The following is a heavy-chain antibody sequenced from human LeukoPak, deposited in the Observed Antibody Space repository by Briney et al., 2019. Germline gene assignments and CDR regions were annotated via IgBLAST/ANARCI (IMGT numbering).Heavy chain of an antibody. J-gene: IGHJ4*02. CDR3: AKERYCSTTTCPFDS. Sequence: AGGTLRLSCAASGFTFSSYGMHWVGQAPGKGLEWVAVISYDGSNKYYAYSVKGRFTISRDNSKNTLYLQMNSLRAEDTAVYYCAKERYCSTTTCPFDSWGQGTLVTVSS. V-gene: IGHV3-30*18. D-gene: IGHD2-2*01. CDR2: ISYDGSNK. CDR1: GFTFSSYG.